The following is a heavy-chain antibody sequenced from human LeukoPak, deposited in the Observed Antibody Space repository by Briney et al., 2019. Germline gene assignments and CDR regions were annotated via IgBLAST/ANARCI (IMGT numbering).Heavy chain of an antibody. V-gene: IGHV3-23*01. CDR1: GFTFSNYA. D-gene: IGHD5-24*01. Sequence: TGGSLRLSCAASGFTFSNYAMSWVRQAPGKGLEWVSAISGSASSTYHADSVKGRFTISRDNSKNTLYLQMNSLRADDTAVYYCAMKAVPRPRLHDAFDFWGRGTVVSVSS. CDR3: AMKAVPRPRLHDAFDF. CDR2: ISGSASST. J-gene: IGHJ3*01.